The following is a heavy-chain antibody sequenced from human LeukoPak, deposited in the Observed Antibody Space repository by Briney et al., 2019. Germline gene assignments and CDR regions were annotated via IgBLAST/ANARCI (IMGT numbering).Heavy chain of an antibody. CDR3: ARVNWVVDY. V-gene: IGHV4-38-2*01. J-gene: IGHJ4*02. D-gene: IGHD7-27*01. CDR2: IYRSGIT. CDR1: GYSIRSGYH. Sequence: SETLSLTCAVSGYSIRSGYHWGWIRQPPGKGLEWIGNIYRSGITYYNPSLKSRVTISVDTSKNQFSLKVSSVTAADTAVYYCARVNWVVDYWGQGTLVTVSS.